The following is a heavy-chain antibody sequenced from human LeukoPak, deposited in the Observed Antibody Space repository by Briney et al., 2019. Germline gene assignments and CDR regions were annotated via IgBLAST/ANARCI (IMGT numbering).Heavy chain of an antibody. J-gene: IGHJ5*02. Sequence: GGSLRLSCVASGFTSSSYWMHWGRQVPGKGVVWVSRISGDGTARNYADSVKGRFTISRDDAKNTVDLQMNSLRGEDTAVYYCVRGRGSYGWFDPWGQGTLVTVSS. CDR3: VRGRGSYGWFDP. CDR2: ISGDGTAR. D-gene: IGHD3-10*01. V-gene: IGHV3-74*01. CDR1: GFTSSSYW.